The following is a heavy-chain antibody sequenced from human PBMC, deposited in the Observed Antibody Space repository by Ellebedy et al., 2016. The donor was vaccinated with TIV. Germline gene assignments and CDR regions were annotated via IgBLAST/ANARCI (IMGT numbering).Heavy chain of an antibody. CDR3: AKSVGSVNQRVYDP. J-gene: IGHJ4*02. CDR1: GFTFDRYA. CDR2: MSGSGNTT. V-gene: IGHV3-23*01. Sequence: GESLKISCAASGFTFDRYAMSWVRQAPGKGLECVSAMSGSGNTTYYSDSVEGRFTIYRDNSKNTLYLQMNGLRTDDAALYYCAKSVGSVNQRVYDPWGQGNLVTVSS. D-gene: IGHD2-8*01.